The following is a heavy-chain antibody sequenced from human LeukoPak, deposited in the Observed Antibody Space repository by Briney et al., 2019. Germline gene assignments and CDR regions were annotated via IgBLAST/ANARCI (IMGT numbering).Heavy chain of an antibody. CDR1: GGTFISYA. D-gene: IGHD1-26*01. V-gene: IGHV1-69*06. CDR2: IIPIFGTA. CDR3: ARNVERYSGSYPFDY. J-gene: IGHJ4*02. Sequence: GASVKVSCKDSGGTFISYAISWVRQAPGQGLEWMGRIIPIFGTANYAQKFQGRVTITADKSTSTAYMELSSLRSEDTAVYYCARNVERYSGSYPFDYWGQGTLVTVSS.